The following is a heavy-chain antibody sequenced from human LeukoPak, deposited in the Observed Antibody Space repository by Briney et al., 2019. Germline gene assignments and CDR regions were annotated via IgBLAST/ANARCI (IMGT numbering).Heavy chain of an antibody. CDR1: GGSISSYY. Sequence: PSETLSLTCTVSGGSISSYYWSWIRQPPGKGLEWIGYIYYSGSTNYNPSLKSQVTISVDTSKNQCALKLSSVTAADTAVYYCASTGTLTGGVIINWGQGTLVTVSS. J-gene: IGHJ4*02. V-gene: IGHV4-59*01. D-gene: IGHD3-10*01. CDR2: IYYSGST. CDR3: ASTGTLTGGVIIN.